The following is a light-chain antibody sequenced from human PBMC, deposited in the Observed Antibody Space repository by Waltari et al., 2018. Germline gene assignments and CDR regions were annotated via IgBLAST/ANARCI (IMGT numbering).Light chain of an antibody. CDR1: SSDIGTFDR. CDR2: EVS. J-gene: IGLJ1*01. Sequence: QSALPQPASVSGSRGQSITISCTGTSSDIGTFDRFSWYQHHPGKAPKLLIYEVSQRPSGISARFSASKSGNSASLTISGLQAEDEADYLCCSYTDPPTFYVFGSGTRVTVL. CDR3: CSYTDPPTFYV. V-gene: IGLV2-23*02.